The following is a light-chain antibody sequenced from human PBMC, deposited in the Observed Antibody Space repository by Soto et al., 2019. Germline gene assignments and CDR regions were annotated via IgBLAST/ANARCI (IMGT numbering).Light chain of an antibody. CDR3: QKYNSASFT. CDR1: QGIGNY. J-gene: IGKJ3*01. CDR2: AAS. V-gene: IGKV1-27*01. Sequence: IQLTQSPSSLAASVGDRVAITCRASQGIGNYVAWYQQKPGKAPELLIYAASTLQSGVPSRFSGSGSGTDFTLAISSLQPEDVATYYCQKYNSASFTFGPGTKVDIK.